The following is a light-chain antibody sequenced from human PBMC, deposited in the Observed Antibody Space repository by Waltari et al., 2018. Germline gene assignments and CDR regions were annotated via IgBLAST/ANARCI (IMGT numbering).Light chain of an antibody. CDR2: NDS. Sequence: SYVLTQAPSVSVAPGQTARITCGGNNIGSNSVHWYQQKPGQAPVLVIYNDSDRPSGIPERFSGSNSGNTATLTISRVEGGDEADYYCQVWDTSSDHVVFGGGTKLTVL. CDR3: QVWDTSSDHVV. V-gene: IGLV3-21*04. CDR1: NIGSNS. J-gene: IGLJ2*01.